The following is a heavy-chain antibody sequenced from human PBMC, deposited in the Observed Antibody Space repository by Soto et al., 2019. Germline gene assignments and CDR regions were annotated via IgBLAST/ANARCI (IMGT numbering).Heavy chain of an antibody. J-gene: IGHJ4*02. D-gene: IGHD1-7*01. CDR1: GGSISSGGYY. V-gene: IGHV4-31*03. CDR3: ARGLTGTTYDPYFDY. CDR2: IYYSGST. Sequence: QVQLQESGPGLVKPSQTLSLTCTVSGGSISSGGYYWSWIRQHPGKGLEWIGYIYYSGSTYYNPSLKSRVTLSVDTSKNQFSLKLSSVTAADTAVYYCARGLTGTTYDPYFDYWGQGTLVTVSS.